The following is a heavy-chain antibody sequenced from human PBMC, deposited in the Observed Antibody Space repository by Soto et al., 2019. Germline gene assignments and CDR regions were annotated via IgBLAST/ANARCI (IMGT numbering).Heavy chain of an antibody. V-gene: IGHV4-38-2*01. CDR2: IYHSGST. CDR3: ARVVSSPWSWFDP. Sequence: SETLSLTCAVSGYSISSGYYWGWIRQPPGKGLEWIGSIYHSGSTYYNPSLKSRVTISVDTSKNQFSLKLSSVTAADTAVYCCARVVSSPWSWFDPWGQGTLVTVSS. D-gene: IGHD6-6*01. CDR1: GYSISSGYY. J-gene: IGHJ5*02.